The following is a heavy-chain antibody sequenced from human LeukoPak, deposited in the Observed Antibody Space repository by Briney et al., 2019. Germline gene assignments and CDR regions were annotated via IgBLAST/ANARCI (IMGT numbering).Heavy chain of an antibody. V-gene: IGHV4-4*02. CDR1: GGSISSSNW. J-gene: IGHJ4*02. D-gene: IGHD5-18*01. Sequence: SGTLSLTCAVSGGSISSSNWWSWVRQPPGKGLEWIGEIYHSGSTNYNPSLKSRVTISVDKSKNQFSLKLSSVTAADTAVYYCARKYGHSYGAYFDYWGQGTLVTVSS. CDR2: IYHSGST. CDR3: ARKYGHSYGAYFDY.